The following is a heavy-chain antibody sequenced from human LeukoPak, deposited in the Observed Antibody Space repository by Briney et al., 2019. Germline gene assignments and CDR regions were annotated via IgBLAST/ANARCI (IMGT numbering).Heavy chain of an antibody. V-gene: IGHV3-53*01. CDR3: AREGIAAAGTVDY. Sequence: GGSLRLSCAASGFTVSSSYMSWVRQAPGKGLEWVSVIYSGGSTYYADSVKGRFTISRDNTKNALYLQMNSLTAEDTAVYYCAREGIAAAGTVDYWGQRTLVTASS. CDR2: IYSGGST. CDR1: GFTVSSSY. J-gene: IGHJ4*02. D-gene: IGHD6-13*01.